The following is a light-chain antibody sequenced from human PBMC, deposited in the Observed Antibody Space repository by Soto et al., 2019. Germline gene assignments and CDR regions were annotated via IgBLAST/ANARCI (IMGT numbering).Light chain of an antibody. J-gene: IGKJ2*01. Sequence: IQMTQSPSSLSASVGERVTITCRASQRIRTDLNWYQQRPGKAPKVLIYVASTLQSGVPSRFSGSASGTDFNLTITSLQPEDFALYYCQQSFRTPYTFGQGTDLEI. CDR2: VAS. CDR3: QQSFRTPYT. V-gene: IGKV1-39*01. CDR1: QRIRTD.